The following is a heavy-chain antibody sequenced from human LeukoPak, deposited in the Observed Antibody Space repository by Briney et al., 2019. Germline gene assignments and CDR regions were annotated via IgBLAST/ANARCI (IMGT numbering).Heavy chain of an antibody. CDR2: IYYSGST. D-gene: IGHD6-13*01. CDR1: GGSINSYY. J-gene: IGHJ4*02. Sequence: SETLSLTCTVSGGSINSYYWSWIRQPPGKGLEWIGYIYYSGSTNYNPSLKSRVTISVDTSKNQFSLRLSSVTAADTAVYYCARVTGYMVEDYFDYWGQGTLVTISS. CDR3: ARVTGYMVEDYFDY. V-gene: IGHV4-59*01.